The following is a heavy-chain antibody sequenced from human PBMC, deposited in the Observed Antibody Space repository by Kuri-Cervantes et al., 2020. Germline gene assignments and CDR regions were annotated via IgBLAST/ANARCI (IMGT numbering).Heavy chain of an antibody. D-gene: IGHD3-3*01. CDR2: IYYSGST. V-gene: IGHV4-39*07. J-gene: IGHJ4*02. CDR1: GGSISSSSYY. CDR3: ARANRDLRFLEYRQLGYFDY. Sequence: SQTLSLTCAVSGGSISSSSYYWGWIRQPPGKGLEWIGSIYYSGSTHYNPFLKSRITISVDTSKNQFSLKLSSVTAADTALYYCARANRDLRFLEYRQLGYFDYWGLGTLVTVSS.